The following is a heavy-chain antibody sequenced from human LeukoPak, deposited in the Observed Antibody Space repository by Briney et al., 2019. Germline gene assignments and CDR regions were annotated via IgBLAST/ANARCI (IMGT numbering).Heavy chain of an antibody. CDR1: GYTFTDYY. CDR3: ARANFLYCSSTTCLFDY. Sequence: ASVKASCKASGYTFTDYYMHWVRQAPGQGFEWMGWINLNDGDTNYAQKFQGRVTMTRDTSISTAHMEVSRLRSDDTAVYYCARANFLYCSSTTCLFDYWGQGTLVTASS. D-gene: IGHD2-2*01. CDR2: INLNDGDT. V-gene: IGHV1-2*02. J-gene: IGHJ4*02.